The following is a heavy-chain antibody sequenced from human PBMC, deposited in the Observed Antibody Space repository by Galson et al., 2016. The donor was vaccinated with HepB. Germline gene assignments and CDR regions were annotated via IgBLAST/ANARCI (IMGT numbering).Heavy chain of an antibody. D-gene: IGHD6-13*01. J-gene: IGHJ6*02. Sequence: SLRLSCAASGFIFSSHAMHWVRQAPGKGLEWVAIMSYDGSDTYFADSVKGRFTVSRDDSKNTVYLQINSLRADDTAVYYCAKDRLFWQQLDPGYFYAMDVWGQGTTVTVSS. CDR3: AKDRLFWQQLDPGYFYAMDV. CDR1: GFIFSSHA. CDR2: MSYDGSDT. V-gene: IGHV3-30*18.